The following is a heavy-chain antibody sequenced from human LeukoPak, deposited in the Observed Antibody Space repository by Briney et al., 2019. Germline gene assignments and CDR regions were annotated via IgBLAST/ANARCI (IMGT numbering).Heavy chain of an antibody. Sequence: ASVKVSCKASGYTFTGYYMHWVRQAPGQGLEWMGWINSNSGGTNYAQKFQGRVTMTRDTSISTAYMERNGLRSDDTAVYYCARRGYSYGYVGYYYYYMDVWGKGTTVTVSS. CDR3: ARRGYSYGYVGYYYYYMDV. V-gene: IGHV1-2*02. J-gene: IGHJ6*03. CDR1: GYTFTGYY. CDR2: INSNSGGT. D-gene: IGHD5-18*01.